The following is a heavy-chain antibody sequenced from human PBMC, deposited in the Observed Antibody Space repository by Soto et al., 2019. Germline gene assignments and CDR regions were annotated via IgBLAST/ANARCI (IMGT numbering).Heavy chain of an antibody. CDR2: IIPILGIA. Sequence: ASVKVSCKASGGTFSSYTISWVRQAPGQGLEWMGRIIPILGIANYAQKFQGRVTITADKSTSTAYMELSSLRSEDTAVYYCARAVHDYGDRSPIDYWGQGTLVTVSS. J-gene: IGHJ4*02. D-gene: IGHD4-17*01. CDR1: GGTFSSYT. V-gene: IGHV1-69*02. CDR3: ARAVHDYGDRSPIDY.